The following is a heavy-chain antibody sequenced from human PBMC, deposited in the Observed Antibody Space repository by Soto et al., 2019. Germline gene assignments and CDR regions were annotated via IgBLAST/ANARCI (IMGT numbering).Heavy chain of an antibody. J-gene: IGHJ4*02. CDR3: ARDPGDSSYSDY. CDR2: VSYSGST. V-gene: IGHV4-59*01. D-gene: IGHD2-21*01. Sequence: PSETLSLTCTVSGGSISGYYWSWIRQPPGKGLEWIGYVSYSGSTNYSPSLKSRVTISVDTSKNQFSLKLSSVTAADTAVYYCARDPGDSSYSDYWGQGFLVTVSS. CDR1: GGSISGYY.